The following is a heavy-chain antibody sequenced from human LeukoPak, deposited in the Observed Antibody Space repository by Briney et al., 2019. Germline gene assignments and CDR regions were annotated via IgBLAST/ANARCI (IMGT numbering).Heavy chain of an antibody. D-gene: IGHD6-19*01. J-gene: IGHJ4*02. CDR3: AKDSVVEAVAVNYFDY. Sequence: GGSLRLSCAASGFTFDVYAMSWVRQAPGKGLEWVAGISGGGATTNYADSVKGHFAISRDNPKNTLYLQMNSLRVEDTAVYYCAKDSVVEAVAVNYFDYWGQGTLVTVSS. CDR1: GFTFDVYA. CDR2: ISGGGATT. V-gene: IGHV3-23*01.